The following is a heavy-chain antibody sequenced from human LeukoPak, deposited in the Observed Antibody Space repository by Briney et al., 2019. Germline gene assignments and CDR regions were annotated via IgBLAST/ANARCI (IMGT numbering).Heavy chain of an antibody. D-gene: IGHD1-26*01. Sequence: ASVKVSCKASGYDFTGYYMHWVRQAPGQGLEWMGWINPNSGGTNYAQKFQGRVTMTRDTSISTAYMELSRLRSDDTAVHYCARVKGVGAFFDYWGQGTLVTVSS. CDR2: INPNSGGT. V-gene: IGHV1-2*02. CDR3: ARVKGVGAFFDY. J-gene: IGHJ4*02. CDR1: GYDFTGYY.